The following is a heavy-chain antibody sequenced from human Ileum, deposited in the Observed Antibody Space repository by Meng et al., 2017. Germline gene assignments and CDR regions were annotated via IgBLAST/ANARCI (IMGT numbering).Heavy chain of an antibody. J-gene: IGHJ4*02. V-gene: IGHV3-48*03. Sequence: GESLKIPCAASGFTFSRYELNWVRQAPGKGLERVAYISSGGVTIHYADSVKGRFTISRDNAKNSLFLHMSSLRAEDTAVYYCASGLMYYYDSSDYPGDYWGQGTLVTVSS. CDR1: GFTFSRYE. CDR2: ISSGGVTI. CDR3: ASGLMYYYDSSDYPGDY. D-gene: IGHD3-22*01.